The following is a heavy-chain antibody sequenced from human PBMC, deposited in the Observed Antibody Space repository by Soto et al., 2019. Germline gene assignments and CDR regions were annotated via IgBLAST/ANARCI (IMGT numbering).Heavy chain of an antibody. V-gene: IGHV3-30*18. D-gene: IGHD6-13*01. J-gene: IGHJ4*02. Sequence: EESLRLSCVASGFTFSSYGMHWVRQAPGKGLEWVAVISYDGSNKYYADSVKGRFTISRDNSKNTLYLQMNSLRAEDTAVYYCAKSAYSSHRLRSWGQGTLVTVSS. CDR2: ISYDGSNK. CDR1: GFTFSSYG. CDR3: AKSAYSSHRLRS.